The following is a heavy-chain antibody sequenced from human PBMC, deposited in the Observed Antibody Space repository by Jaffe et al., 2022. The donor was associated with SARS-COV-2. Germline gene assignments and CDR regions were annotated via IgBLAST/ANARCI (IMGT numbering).Heavy chain of an antibody. V-gene: IGHV3-21*01. CDR1: GFTFSSYS. J-gene: IGHJ4*02. Sequence: EVQLVESGGGLVKPGGSLRLSCAASGFTFSSYSMNWVRQAPGKGLEWVSSISSSSSYIYYADSVKGRFTISRDNAKNSLYLQMNSLRAEDTAVYYCARDFIVGWQQGNFDYWGQGTLVTVSS. D-gene: IGHD6-13*01. CDR3: ARDFIVGWQQGNFDY. CDR2: ISSSSSYI.